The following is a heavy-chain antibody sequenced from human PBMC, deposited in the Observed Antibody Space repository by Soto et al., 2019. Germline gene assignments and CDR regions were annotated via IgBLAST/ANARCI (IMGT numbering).Heavy chain of an antibody. CDR1: GGSISSYY. Sequence: QVQLQESGPGLVKPSETLSLTCTVSGGSISSYYWSWIRQPPGKGLEWIGYIYYSGSTNYNPSLKSRVTISVDTSKNQFSLKLSSVTAADTAVYYCARSAPSIWFGEYFDYWGQGTLVTVSS. CDR2: IYYSGST. V-gene: IGHV4-59*01. J-gene: IGHJ4*02. CDR3: ARSAPSIWFGEYFDY. D-gene: IGHD3-10*01.